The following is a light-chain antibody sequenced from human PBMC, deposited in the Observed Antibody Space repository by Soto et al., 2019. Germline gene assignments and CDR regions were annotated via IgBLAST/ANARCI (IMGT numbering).Light chain of an antibody. Sequence: DIVMTQSPATLSLSPGETARLSSVAIPSVSSYLAWYQQKPGQAPRLLIYGASSRATGIPDRFSGSGSGTDFTLTISRLEPEDFAVYYCQQYGSSGTFGQGTRLEI. CDR1: PSVSSY. CDR2: GAS. CDR3: QQYGSSGT. V-gene: IGKV3-20*01. J-gene: IGKJ5*01.